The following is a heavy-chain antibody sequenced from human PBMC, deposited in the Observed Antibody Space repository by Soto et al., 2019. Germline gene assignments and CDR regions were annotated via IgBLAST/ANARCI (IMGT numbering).Heavy chain of an antibody. CDR3: ATRRAGYCSSTSCYRAGYYFDY. J-gene: IGHJ4*02. D-gene: IGHD2-2*02. CDR2: INHSGST. Sequence: KPSETLSLTCAVYGGSFSGYYWSWIRQPPGKGLEWIGEINHSGSTNYNPSLKSRVTISVDTSKNQFSLKLSSVTAADTAVYYCATRRAGYCSSTSCYRAGYYFDYWGQGTLVTVSS. V-gene: IGHV4-34*01. CDR1: GGSFSGYY.